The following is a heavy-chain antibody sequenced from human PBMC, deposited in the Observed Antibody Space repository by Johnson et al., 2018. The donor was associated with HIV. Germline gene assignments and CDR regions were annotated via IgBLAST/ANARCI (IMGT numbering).Heavy chain of an antibody. CDR1: RFSFSRYG. V-gene: IGHV3-30*02. Sequence: QVQLVESGGGVVQPGGSLRLSCAASRFSFSRYGMHWVRQAPGKGLEWVAFIRYDGSNKYYADSVKGRFTISRDNSKNTLYLQMNSLRAEDTAVYYCANILSSLEWFPDDAFDIWGQGTIVTVSS. J-gene: IGHJ3*02. D-gene: IGHD3-3*01. CDR3: ANILSSLEWFPDDAFDI. CDR2: IRYDGSNK.